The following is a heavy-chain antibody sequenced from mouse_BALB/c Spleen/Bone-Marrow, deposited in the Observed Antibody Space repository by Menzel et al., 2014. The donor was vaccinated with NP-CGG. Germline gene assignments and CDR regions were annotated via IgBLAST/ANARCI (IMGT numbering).Heavy chain of an antibody. Sequence: DVQLVESGGGLVKPGGSLKLSCAASGFTFSDYYMYWVRQTPEKRLEWVATTSDGGSYTYYPDSVKGRFTISRDNAKNNLYLQMSSLKSEDTAMYYCVLRWFAYWGQGTLVTVSA. D-gene: IGHD1-1*01. CDR2: TSDGGSYT. J-gene: IGHJ3*01. CDR3: VLRWFAY. V-gene: IGHV5-4*02. CDR1: GFTFSDYY.